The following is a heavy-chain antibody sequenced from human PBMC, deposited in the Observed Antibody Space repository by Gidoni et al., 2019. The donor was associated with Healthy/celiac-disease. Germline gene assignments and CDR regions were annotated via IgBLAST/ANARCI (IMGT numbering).Heavy chain of an antibody. CDR2: IKQDGSEK. J-gene: IGHJ2*01. Sequence: EVQLVESGGGLVQPGGSLRLSCAASGFIFSRYWMSWVRQAPGKGLEWVANIKQDGSEKYYVDSVKGRFTISRDNAKNSLYLQMHNLRAEDTAVYYCARAPTIRKYCYIDLWGRGTLVTVSS. D-gene: IGHD1-1*01. CDR3: ARAPTIRKYCYIDL. CDR1: GFIFSRYW. V-gene: IGHV3-7*03.